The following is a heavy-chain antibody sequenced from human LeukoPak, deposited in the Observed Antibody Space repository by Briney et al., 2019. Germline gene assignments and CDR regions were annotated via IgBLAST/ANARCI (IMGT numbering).Heavy chain of an antibody. D-gene: IGHD5-24*01. J-gene: IGHJ4*02. Sequence: PGGSLRLSCAASGFTFSNYAMRWVRQAPGKGLEWVSGISGSGDSTYYADSVKGRFTISRDNSKNTLYLQMNSLRAEDTAVYYCTTEMHWGQGTLVTVSS. CDR3: TTEMH. V-gene: IGHV3-23*01. CDR1: GFTFSNYA. CDR2: ISGSGDST.